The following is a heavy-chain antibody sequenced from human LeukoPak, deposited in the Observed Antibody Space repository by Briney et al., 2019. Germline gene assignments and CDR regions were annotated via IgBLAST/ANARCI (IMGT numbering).Heavy chain of an antibody. J-gene: IGHJ4*02. CDR3: ARDKVVGATYFDY. V-gene: IGHV3-7*01. CDR1: GFTFSSHW. D-gene: IGHD1-26*01. Sequence: GGSLRLSCAGSGFTFSSHWMSWVRQAPGKGPEWVANIKQDGGEKYYVDSVKGRFTISRDHAKNSLYLQMNSLRAEDTAVYYCARDKVVGATYFDYWGQGILVTVSP. CDR2: IKQDGGEK.